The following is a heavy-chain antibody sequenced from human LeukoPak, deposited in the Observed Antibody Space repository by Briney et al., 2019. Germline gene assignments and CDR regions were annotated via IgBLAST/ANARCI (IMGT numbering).Heavy chain of an antibody. CDR1: GYTFTSYD. Sequence: ASVKVSCKASGYTFTSYDINWVRQATGQGLEWMGWMNPNSGNTGYAQKFQGRVTMTRNTSISTAYMELSSLRSEDTAVYYCAKGGSSGWYVDYWGQGTLVTVSS. CDR2: MNPNSGNT. D-gene: IGHD6-19*01. V-gene: IGHV1-8*01. CDR3: AKGGSSGWYVDY. J-gene: IGHJ4*02.